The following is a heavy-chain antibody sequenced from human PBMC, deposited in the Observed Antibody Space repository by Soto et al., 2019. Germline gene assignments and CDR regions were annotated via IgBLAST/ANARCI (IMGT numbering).Heavy chain of an antibody. J-gene: IGHJ4*02. Sequence: PSETLSLTWTVSGGSISSYYWSWIRQPPGKGLEWIGYIYYSGSTNYNPSLKSRVTISVDTSKNQFSLKLSSVTAADTAVYYCARDTGTTFDYWGQGTLVTVSS. CDR3: ARDTGTTFDY. CDR2: IYYSGST. D-gene: IGHD1-7*01. CDR1: GGSISSYY. V-gene: IGHV4-59*12.